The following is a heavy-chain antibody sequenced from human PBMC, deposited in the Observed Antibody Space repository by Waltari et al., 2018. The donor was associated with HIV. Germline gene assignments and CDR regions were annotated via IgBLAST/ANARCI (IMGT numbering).Heavy chain of an antibody. CDR3: ARERGSSHYFDY. V-gene: IGHV6-1*01. CDR1: GDSVSNYNAA. Sequence: QVQLQQSGPGLVQPSQTLSLTCAISGDSVSNYNAAWNWVRQSPSRGLEWLGRTYYRSKWYTDYALSVNSRITINPDTSTNQVSLQLNSVTPEDTAVYYCARERGSSHYFDYWGQGTLVTVSS. J-gene: IGHJ4*02. D-gene: IGHD6-6*01. CDR2: TYYRSKWYT.